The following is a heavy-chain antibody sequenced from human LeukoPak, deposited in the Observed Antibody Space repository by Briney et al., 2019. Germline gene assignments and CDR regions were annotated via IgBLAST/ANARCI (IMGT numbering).Heavy chain of an antibody. CDR1: GYTFTSYY. CDR3: ARGEEYYYDSSGDAFDI. V-gene: IGHV1-46*01. D-gene: IGHD3-22*01. CDR2: INPSGGST. Sequence: GASVKVSCKASGYTFTSYYIHWVRQAPGQGLEWMGIINPSGGSTSYAQKFQGRVTMTRDTSTSTVYMELSSLRSEDTAVYYCARGEEYYYDSSGDAFDIWGQGTMVTVSS. J-gene: IGHJ3*02.